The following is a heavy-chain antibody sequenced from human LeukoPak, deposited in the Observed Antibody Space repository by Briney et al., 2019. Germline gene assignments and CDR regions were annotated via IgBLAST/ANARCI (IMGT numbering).Heavy chain of an antibody. Sequence: GGSLRLSCAASGFTFSSYEMNWVRQAPGKGLGWVSYISISGSTIYYADSVKGRFTISRDNAKNSLYLQMNSLRAEDTAVYYCAREGLYYSPTEDAFDIWGQGTMVTVSS. CDR3: AREGLYYSPTEDAFDI. CDR1: GFTFSSYE. D-gene: IGHD3-10*01. J-gene: IGHJ3*02. CDR2: ISISGSTI. V-gene: IGHV3-48*03.